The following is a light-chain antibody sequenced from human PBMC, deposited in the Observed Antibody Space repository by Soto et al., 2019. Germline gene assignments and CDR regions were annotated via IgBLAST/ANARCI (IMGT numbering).Light chain of an antibody. CDR3: QQYNTWPLT. CDR1: QGVTTN. J-gene: IGKJ4*01. CDR2: GAS. V-gene: IGKV3-15*01. Sequence: EIVMTQSPATLSVSPGERATLSCRASQGVTTNLAWYQQKPGQAPRLLIYGASTRATGIPARFSGSWSGTEFTLTISSLQSEDFAVYYCQQYNTWPLTFGGGTKVEIK.